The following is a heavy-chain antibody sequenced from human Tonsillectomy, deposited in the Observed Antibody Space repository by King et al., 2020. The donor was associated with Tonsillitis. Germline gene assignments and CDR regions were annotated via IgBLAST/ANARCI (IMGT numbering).Heavy chain of an antibody. J-gene: IGHJ4*02. Sequence: VQLVESGGGLVQPGGSLRLSCTASGFTFSIYWMRWVRQAPGKGLVWVSRINSDGTTPTYADSGKGRFTISRDNAKNTLYLQMNNLEAEETAVYYCATGGYSYGYDYWGQGTLVTVSS. CDR1: GFTFSIYW. D-gene: IGHD5-18*01. CDR2: INSDGTTP. CDR3: ATGGYSYGYDY. V-gene: IGHV3-74*01.